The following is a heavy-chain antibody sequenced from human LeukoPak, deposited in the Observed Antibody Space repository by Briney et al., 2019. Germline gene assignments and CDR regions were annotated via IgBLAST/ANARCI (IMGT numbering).Heavy chain of an antibody. CDR2: IDSDGSDT. CDR3: ARDDVWGSFLSHY. CDR1: LFTFSSYC. D-gene: IGHD3-16*01. J-gene: IGHJ4*02. V-gene: IGHV3-74*01. Sequence: GGSLRLSCAPSLFTFSSYCMLSVPQAPGKGLMWVSRIDSDGSDTSYADSVKGRFTISRDNAKNTLYLQMNSLRVEDTDVYYCARDDVWGSFLSHYWGQGTLVTVSS.